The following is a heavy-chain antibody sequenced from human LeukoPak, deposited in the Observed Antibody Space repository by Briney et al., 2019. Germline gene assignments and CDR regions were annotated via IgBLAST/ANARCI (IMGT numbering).Heavy chain of an antibody. D-gene: IGHD6-13*01. Sequence: SETLPLTCTVSGGSISSGSYYWSWIRQPAGKGLEWIGRIYTSGSTNYNPSLKSRVTISVDTSKNQFSLKLSSVTAADTAVYYCAREDLYSSSWHNWFDPWGQGTLVTVSS. CDR3: AREDLYSSSWHNWFDP. V-gene: IGHV4-61*02. CDR2: IYTSGST. CDR1: GGSISSGSYY. J-gene: IGHJ5*02.